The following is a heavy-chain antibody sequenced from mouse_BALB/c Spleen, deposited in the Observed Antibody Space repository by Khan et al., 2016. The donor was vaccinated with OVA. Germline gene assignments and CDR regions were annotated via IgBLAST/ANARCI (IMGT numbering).Heavy chain of an antibody. Sequence: QVQLQQPGPELVRPGVSVKISCKGSGYIFTDYAMHWVKQSHAKSLEWIGLISTYSGNTNYNQKFKGKATMTVDKSSSTAYMELARLTSEDSAIYYCTGPAYDGYYDYWGQGTTLTVSS. CDR1: GYIFTDYA. V-gene: IGHV1S137*01. CDR3: TGPAYDGYYDY. J-gene: IGHJ2*01. CDR2: ISTYSGNT. D-gene: IGHD2-3*01.